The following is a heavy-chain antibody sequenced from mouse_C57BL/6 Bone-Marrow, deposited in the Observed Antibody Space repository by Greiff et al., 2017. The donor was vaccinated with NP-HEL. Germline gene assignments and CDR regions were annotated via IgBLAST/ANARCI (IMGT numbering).Heavy chain of an antibody. CDR3: AGGYDYDWFAY. CDR1: GYTFTSYW. J-gene: IGHJ3*01. Sequence: QVQLQQPGAELVKPGASVKLSCKASGYTFTSYWMQWVKQRPGQGLEWIGEIDPSDSYTNYNQKFKGKATLTVDTSSSTAYMQLSSLTSEDSAVYYCAGGYDYDWFAYWGQGTLVTVSA. V-gene: IGHV1-50*01. CDR2: IDPSDSYT. D-gene: IGHD2-4*01.